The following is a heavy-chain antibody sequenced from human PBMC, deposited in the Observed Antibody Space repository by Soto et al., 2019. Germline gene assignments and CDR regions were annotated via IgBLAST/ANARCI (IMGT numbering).Heavy chain of an antibody. V-gene: IGHV5-10-1*01. CDR2: IDPSDSYT. Sequence: LGESLKISCKGSGYSFTSYWISWVRQMPGKGLEWMGRIDPSDSYTNYSPSFQGHVTISAGKSISTAYLQWSSLKASDTAMYYCARHYDWNLNQDGMDVWGQGTTVTVSS. D-gene: IGHD1-1*01. CDR3: ARHYDWNLNQDGMDV. J-gene: IGHJ6*02. CDR1: GYSFTSYW.